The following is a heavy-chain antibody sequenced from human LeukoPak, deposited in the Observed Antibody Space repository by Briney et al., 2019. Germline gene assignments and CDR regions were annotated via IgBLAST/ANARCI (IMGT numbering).Heavy chain of an antibody. D-gene: IGHD2-2*01. J-gene: IGHJ3*02. CDR1: GFTVSSNY. Sequence: GGSLRLSCAASGFTVSSNYMSWVRQAPGKGPEWVSIISGGGDTTFYTDSVKGRFTISRDNAKNSLYLQMNSLRAEDTAVYYCARVYLGAFDIWGQGTMVTVSS. CDR3: ARVYLGAFDI. V-gene: IGHV3-53*01. CDR2: ISGGGDTT.